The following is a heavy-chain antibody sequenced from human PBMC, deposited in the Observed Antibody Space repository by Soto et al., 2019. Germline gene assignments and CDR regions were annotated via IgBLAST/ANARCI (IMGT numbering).Heavy chain of an antibody. CDR1: GGSISSGGYS. Sequence: QLQLQESGSGLVKPSQTLSLTCAVSGGSISSGGYSWSWIRQPPGKGLEWIGYIYHSGSTYYNPSLERRVTISVDRSNNQFSLKLRSVTAADTAVYYCARAIGWFGELLGGYYFDYWGQGTLVTVYS. D-gene: IGHD3-10*01. V-gene: IGHV4-30-2*01. CDR3: ARAIGWFGELLGGYYFDY. CDR2: IYHSGST. J-gene: IGHJ4*02.